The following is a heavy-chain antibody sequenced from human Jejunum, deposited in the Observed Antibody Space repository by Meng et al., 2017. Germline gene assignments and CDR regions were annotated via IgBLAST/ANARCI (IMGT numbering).Heavy chain of an antibody. V-gene: IGHV1-18*01. CDR2: ISVYHGNT. D-gene: IGHD1-26*01. J-gene: IGHJ4*02. CDR3: ARDYSGTSYRYSDY. Sequence: QVQLVQSVAEVKNPGASVKVSCKTSGYTLTSYGISWVRQAPGQGLEWMGWISVYHGNTNYAQKLQGRVTMTTDTSTSTAYMELRSLRSDDTAVYFCARDYSGTSYRYSDYWGQGTLVTVSS. CDR1: GYTLTSYG.